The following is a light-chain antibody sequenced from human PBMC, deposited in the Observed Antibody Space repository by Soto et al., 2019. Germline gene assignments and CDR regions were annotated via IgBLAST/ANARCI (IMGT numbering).Light chain of an antibody. J-gene: IGKJ2*01. CDR1: QDINGW. CDR3: QQYNSDPYT. CDR2: EAS. V-gene: IGKV1-5*03. Sequence: DIQLTQFPPTLSASVGDRVIITCRTSQDINGWLAWYRQKPGKAPNLLIYEASTLHTGVPSRFSGGGSGTEFTLTISSLQPDDSATFSCQQYNSDPYTFGQGTRLQIK.